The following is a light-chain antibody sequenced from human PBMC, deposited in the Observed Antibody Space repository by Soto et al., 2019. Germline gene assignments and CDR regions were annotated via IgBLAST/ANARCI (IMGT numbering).Light chain of an antibody. Sequence: DIHMTHCPSSQSASVGARVTITCRASQSISNWLAWYQQKPGKAPKLLIYDASTLESGVPSRFSGGGFGTDFTLTIRSLQPDDFATYYCQQYSSYSTCGQGTKVEI. CDR2: DAS. CDR1: QSISNW. CDR3: QQYSSYST. V-gene: IGKV1-5*01. J-gene: IGKJ1*01.